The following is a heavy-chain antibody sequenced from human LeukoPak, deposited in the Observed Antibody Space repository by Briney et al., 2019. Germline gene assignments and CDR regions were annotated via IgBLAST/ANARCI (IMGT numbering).Heavy chain of an antibody. D-gene: IGHD1-14*01. Sequence: PGGSLRLSCAASGFTFSSYEMNWVRQAPGKGLEWISYISSSGSTIYYADSVKGRFTISRDNSKNTLYLQMNSLRAEDTAVYYCAQPNRKDVWGKGTTVTVSS. CDR3: AQPNRKDV. J-gene: IGHJ6*04. V-gene: IGHV3-48*03. CDR1: GFTFSSYE. CDR2: ISSSGSTI.